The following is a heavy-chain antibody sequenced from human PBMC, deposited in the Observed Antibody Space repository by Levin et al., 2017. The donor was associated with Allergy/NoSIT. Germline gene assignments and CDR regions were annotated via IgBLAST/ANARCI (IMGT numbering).Heavy chain of an antibody. J-gene: IGHJ3*02. CDR1: GFTFSSYS. D-gene: IGHD2-15*01. Sequence: GGSLRLSCAASGFTFSSYSMNWVRQAPGKGLEWVSYISSSSSTIYYADSVKGRFTISRDNAKNSLYLQMNSLRAEDTAVYYCARNIVVVVAALDAFDIWGQGTMVTVSS. CDR2: ISSSSSTI. V-gene: IGHV3-48*01. CDR3: ARNIVVVVAALDAFDI.